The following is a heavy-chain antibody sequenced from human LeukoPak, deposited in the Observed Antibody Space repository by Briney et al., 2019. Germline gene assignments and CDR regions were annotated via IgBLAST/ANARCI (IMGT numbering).Heavy chain of an antibody. V-gene: IGHV3-7*01. CDR3: ARRRRIAAAHTLDY. CDR1: GFTFSSYW. CDR2: IKQDGSEK. J-gene: IGHJ4*02. D-gene: IGHD6-13*01. Sequence: PGGSLRLSCAASGFTFSSYWMSWVRQAPGKGLKWVANIKQDGSEKYYVDSVKGRFTISRDNAKNSLYLQMNSLRAEDTAVYYCARRRRIAAAHTLDYWGQGTLVTVSS.